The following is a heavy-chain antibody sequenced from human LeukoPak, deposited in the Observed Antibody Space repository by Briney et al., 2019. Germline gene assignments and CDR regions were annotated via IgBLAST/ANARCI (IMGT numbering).Heavy chain of an antibody. V-gene: IGHV4-59*08. J-gene: IGHJ4*02. D-gene: IGHD5-12*01. CDR3: ARHVTVASRGFDY. CDR1: GGSISSYY. Sequence: PSETLSLTCTVSGGSISSYYWSWIRQPPGKGLEWIGYILNIGSTNYNPSLKSRVPISLDTSKNQFSLKLSSVTAADTAVYYCARHVTVASRGFDYWGQGTLVTVSS. CDR2: ILNIGST.